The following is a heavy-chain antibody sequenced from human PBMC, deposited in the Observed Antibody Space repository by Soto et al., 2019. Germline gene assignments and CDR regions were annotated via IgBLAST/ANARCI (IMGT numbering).Heavy chain of an antibody. V-gene: IGHV5-51*01. D-gene: IGHD5-18*01. CDR1: GYSFTSYW. CDR3: ARARYSLMRTHYYYGMDV. J-gene: IGHJ6*02. CDR2: IYPGDSDT. Sequence: PGESLKISCKGSGYSFTSYWIAWVRQVPGKGLEWMGIIYPGDSDTRYSPSFQGQVTISRDNAKNSLYLQMNSLRAEDTAVYYCARARYSLMRTHYYYGMDVWGQGTTVTVSS.